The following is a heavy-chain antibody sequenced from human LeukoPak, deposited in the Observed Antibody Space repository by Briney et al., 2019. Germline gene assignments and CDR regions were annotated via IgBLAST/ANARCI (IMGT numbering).Heavy chain of an antibody. D-gene: IGHD1/OR15-1a*01. Sequence: SETLSLTCTVSGGSISSYYWSWIRQPPGKGLEWMGNIYYSGSTNYNSSLKSRVTISVDTSKNQISLKLRSVTAAETAVYYCASQLGGTTFHWGQGTLVTVSS. V-gene: IGHV4-59*01. J-gene: IGHJ4*02. CDR3: ASQLGGTTFH. CDR2: IYYSGST. CDR1: GGSISSYY.